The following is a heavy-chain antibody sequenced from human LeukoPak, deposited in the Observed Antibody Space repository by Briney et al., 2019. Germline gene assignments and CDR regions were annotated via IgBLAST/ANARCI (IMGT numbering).Heavy chain of an antibody. CDR1: GVSFSGFY. V-gene: IGHV4-34*01. CDR2: INQTGNT. Sequence: SETLSLTCAVDGVSFSGFYWTWIRRTPAKRLEWMGEINQTGNTTYNPSLTDYNPSLKPRVTISVDSSKSQLSLKVNSVTAADTGIYYCARVRHDPLEYGYYMDVWGAGTPVAVSS. D-gene: IGHD3-3*01. J-gene: IGHJ6*03. CDR3: ARVRHDPLEYGYYMDV.